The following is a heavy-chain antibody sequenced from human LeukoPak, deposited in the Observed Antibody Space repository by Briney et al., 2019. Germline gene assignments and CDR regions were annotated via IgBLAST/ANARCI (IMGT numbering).Heavy chain of an antibody. J-gene: IGHJ5*02. D-gene: IGHD3-10*01. Sequence: SETLSLTCTVSGGSISSYYWSWIRQPPGKGLEWIGYIYYSGSTNYNPSPKSRVTISVDTSKNQFSLKLSSVTAADTAVYYCARHWLVRGVIFDNWFDPWGQGTLVTVSS. CDR3: ARHWLVRGVIFDNWFDP. CDR2: IYYSGST. V-gene: IGHV4-59*08. CDR1: GGSISSYY.